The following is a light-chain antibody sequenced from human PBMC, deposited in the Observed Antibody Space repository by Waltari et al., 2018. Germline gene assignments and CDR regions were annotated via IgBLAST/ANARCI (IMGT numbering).Light chain of an antibody. J-gene: IGKJ2*01. Sequence: ELVMTQSHATLSVSPGERDTLSCRASQSVSSNLAWYQQKPGQAPRLLIYGASTRATGIPARFSGSGSGTEFTLTISSLQSEDFAVYYCQQYNNWPPKTFGQGTKLEIK. CDR1: QSVSSN. CDR3: QQYNNWPPKT. V-gene: IGKV3-15*01. CDR2: GAS.